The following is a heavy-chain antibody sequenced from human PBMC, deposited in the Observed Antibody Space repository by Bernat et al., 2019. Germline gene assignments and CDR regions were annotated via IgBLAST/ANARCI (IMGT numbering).Heavy chain of an antibody. CDR3: ARCELTTTIIVTNPLFY. J-gene: IGHJ4*02. CDR2: IYSGGST. V-gene: IGHV3-66*01. Sequence: EVQLVESGGGLVQPGGSLRLSCAASGFTVSSNYMSCVRQAPGKGLEWVSVIYSGGSTYYADSVKGRFTISRDNSKNTLYLQMNSLRAEDTAVYYCARCELTTTIIVTNPLFYWGQGTLVTVSS. CDR1: GFTVSSNY. D-gene: IGHD3-22*01.